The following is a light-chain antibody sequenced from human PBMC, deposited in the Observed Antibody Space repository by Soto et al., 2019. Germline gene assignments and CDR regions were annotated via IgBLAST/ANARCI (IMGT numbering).Light chain of an antibody. CDR1: QSVSTY. V-gene: IGKV3-11*01. J-gene: IGKJ5*01. CDR2: YAS. Sequence: EFMLTQSPATLPLSSGELATLSCRSSQSVSTYLAWYQQKPRQAPRLLIYYASNRATGVPARCSGSGSGADFTLIISSLEPEDFSVYYCQQRTIWPPITFGQGTRVEIK. CDR3: QQRTIWPPIT.